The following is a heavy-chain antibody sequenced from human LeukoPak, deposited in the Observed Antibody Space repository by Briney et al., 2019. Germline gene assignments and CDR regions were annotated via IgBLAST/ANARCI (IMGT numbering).Heavy chain of an antibody. V-gene: IGHV3-11*06. D-gene: IGHD3-10*01. J-gene: IGHJ4*02. CDR3: VVDLSGSADY. Sequence: GGSLRLSCAASGFTFSDYYMSWIRQAPGKGLEWVSYISSSSSYTNYADSVKGRFTISRDNAKNSLYLQMNSLRTEDSALYYCVVDLSGSADYWGQGTLVTVSS. CDR1: GFTFSDYY. CDR2: ISSSSSYT.